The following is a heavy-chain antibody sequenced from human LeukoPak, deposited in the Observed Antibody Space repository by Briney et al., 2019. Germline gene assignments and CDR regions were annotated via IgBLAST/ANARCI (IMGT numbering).Heavy chain of an antibody. CDR1: GFTFSSYA. Sequence: GGSLRLSCAASGFTFSSYAMSWVRQAPGKGLEWVSAISGSGGSTYYADSAKGRFTISRDNSKNTLYLQMNSLRAEDTAVYYCAKALADILTGYSFWGQGTLVTVSS. D-gene: IGHD3-9*01. V-gene: IGHV3-23*01. CDR2: ISGSGGST. J-gene: IGHJ4*02. CDR3: AKALADILTGYSF.